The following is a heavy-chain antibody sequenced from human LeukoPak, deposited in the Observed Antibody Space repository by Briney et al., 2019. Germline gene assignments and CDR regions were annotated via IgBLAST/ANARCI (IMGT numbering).Heavy chain of an antibody. CDR2: ISSSGSTI. CDR3: ARDDGYSSSWYLGGSAFDI. J-gene: IGHJ3*02. V-gene: IGHV3-11*04. CDR1: GGSISSYY. D-gene: IGHD6-13*01. Sequence: LSLTCTVSGGSISSYYWSWIRQAPGKGLEWVSDISSSGSTIYYADSVKGRFTISRDNAKNSLYLQMNSLRGEDTAVYYCARDDGYSSSWYLGGSAFDIWGQGTMVTVSS.